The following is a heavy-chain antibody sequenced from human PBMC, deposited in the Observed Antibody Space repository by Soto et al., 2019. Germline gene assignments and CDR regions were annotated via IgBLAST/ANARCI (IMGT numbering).Heavy chain of an antibody. D-gene: IGHD6-19*01. CDR3: AKGGRQWLVTSDFNY. V-gene: IGHV3-30*18. CDR1: GVTFCDYA. CDR2: VSHDGRNT. Sequence: GWSLRLSCAASGVTFCDYAMHGVRKAPGKGLEWVAVVSHDGRNTHYADSVKGRFTISRDSSKNTVSLEMTSLRAEDTAVYYCAKGGRQWLVTSDFNYWGQGALVTVSS. J-gene: IGHJ4*02.